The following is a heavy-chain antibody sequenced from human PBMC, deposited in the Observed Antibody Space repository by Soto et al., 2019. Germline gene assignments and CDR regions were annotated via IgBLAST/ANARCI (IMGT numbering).Heavy chain of an antibody. CDR1: GFTFSSYA. D-gene: IGHD2-2*01. CDR3: AGTPLYCSSTSCPDV. CDR2: ISGSGGST. J-gene: IGHJ6*02. V-gene: IGHV3-23*01. Sequence: GSLRLSCAASGFTFSSYAMSWVRQAPGKGLEWVSAISGSGGSTYYADSVQGRFTISRDNSKNTLYLQMNSLRAEDTAVYYCAGTPLYCSSTSCPDVWGQGTTVTVSS.